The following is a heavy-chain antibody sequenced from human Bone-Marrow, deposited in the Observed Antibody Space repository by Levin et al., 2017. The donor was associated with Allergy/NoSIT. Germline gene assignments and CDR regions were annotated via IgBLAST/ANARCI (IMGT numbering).Heavy chain of an antibody. CDR1: GFKFDDYG. J-gene: IGHJ6*02. CDR3: ARLSVTDGDFNYGLDV. V-gene: IGHV3-20*04. CDR2: INWSGSFT. D-gene: IGHD3-10*01. Sequence: GASVKVSCVASGFKFDDYGLNWVRQRPGKGLEWVSGINWSGSFTGYSDAVKGRFTIFRDKSKKSLILQMGSLRVEDTALYYCARLSVTDGDFNYGLDVWGQGTAVTVSS.